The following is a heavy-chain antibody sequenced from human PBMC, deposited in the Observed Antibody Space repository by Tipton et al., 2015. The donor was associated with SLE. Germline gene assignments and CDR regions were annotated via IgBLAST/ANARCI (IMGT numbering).Heavy chain of an antibody. CDR1: GFTFSGHA. CDR3: VRGLHLYGSGKTDAFDI. V-gene: IGHV3-30*04. J-gene: IGHJ3*02. D-gene: IGHD3-10*01. CDR2: ISYDGTNE. Sequence: SLRLSCVASGFTFSGHAMHWVRRAPGKGLEWVGVISYDGTNEYHADSVKGRFTISRDNSKNTLDLQMNSLRPDDTAVYYCVRGLHLYGSGKTDAFDIWGQGTMVTVS.